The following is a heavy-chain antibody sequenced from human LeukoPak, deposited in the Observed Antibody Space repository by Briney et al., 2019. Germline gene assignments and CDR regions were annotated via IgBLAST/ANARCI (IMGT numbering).Heavy chain of an antibody. CDR1: GFIFSNYA. V-gene: IGHV3-23*01. J-gene: IGHJ5*02. D-gene: IGHD3-10*01. CDR3: ATNILVRDIINWFDP. CDR2: FSGSGGST. Sequence: GGSLRLSCAASGFIFSNYAMSWVRQAPGKGLQWVSAFSGSGGSTYYADSVKGRFTISRDNSRNTLYLQMNSLRAEDTAVYYCATNILVRDIINWFDPWGQGTLVTASS.